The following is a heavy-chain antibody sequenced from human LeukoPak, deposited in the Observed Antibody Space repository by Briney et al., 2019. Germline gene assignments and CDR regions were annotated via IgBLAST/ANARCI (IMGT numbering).Heavy chain of an antibody. D-gene: IGHD3-22*01. J-gene: IGHJ4*02. CDR2: IYYSGST. Sequence: SETLSLTCTVSGGSISSSSYYWGWIRQPPGKGLEWIGSIYYSGSTYYNPSLKSRVTISVDTSKNQFSLKLSSVTAADTAVYYCARDPKYLYDSSDYYPHYFDYWGQGTLVTVSS. CDR1: GGSISSSSYY. V-gene: IGHV4-39*02. CDR3: ARDPKYLYDSSDYYPHYFDY.